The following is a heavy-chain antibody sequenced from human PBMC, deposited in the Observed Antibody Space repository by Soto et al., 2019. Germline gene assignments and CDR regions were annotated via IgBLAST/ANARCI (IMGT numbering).Heavy chain of an antibody. CDR2: IYYSGST. CDR3: ASLGAILTGYYMREEVGY. V-gene: IGHV4-39*01. Sequence: SETLSLTCTVSGGSISSSSYYWGWIRQPPGKGLEWIGSIYYSGSTYYNPSLKSRVTISVDTSKNQFSLKLSSVTAADTAVYYCASLGAILTGYYMREEVGYWGQGTLVTVSS. J-gene: IGHJ4*02. CDR1: GGSISSSSYY. D-gene: IGHD3-9*01.